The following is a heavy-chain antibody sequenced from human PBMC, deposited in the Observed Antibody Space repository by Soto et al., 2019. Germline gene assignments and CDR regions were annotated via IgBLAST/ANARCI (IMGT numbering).Heavy chain of an antibody. D-gene: IGHD2-2*01. CDR1: GFTFSDYY. V-gene: IGHV3-11*01. CDR2: ISSSGSTI. CDR3: ARHMVAAMPYYYGMDV. Sequence: GGSLRLSCAASGFTFSDYYMSWIRQAPGKGLEWVSYISSSGSTIYYADSVKGRFTISRDNAKNSLYLQWSSLKASDTAMYYCARHMVAAMPYYYGMDVWGQGTTVTVSS. J-gene: IGHJ6*02.